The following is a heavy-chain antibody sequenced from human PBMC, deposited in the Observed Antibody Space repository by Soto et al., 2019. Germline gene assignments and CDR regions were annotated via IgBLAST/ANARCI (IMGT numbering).Heavy chain of an antibody. V-gene: IGHV3-23*01. Sequence: TGGSQRLSCAASGFNFRSYAMSWVRQAPGKGLEWVSAISGSGGSTYYADSVKGRFTISRDNSKNTLYLQMNSLRAEDTAVYYCAKDLEYSGYDEVDYWGQGTLVTVSS. CDR1: GFNFRSYA. CDR2: ISGSGGST. J-gene: IGHJ4*02. CDR3: AKDLEYSGYDEVDY. D-gene: IGHD5-12*01.